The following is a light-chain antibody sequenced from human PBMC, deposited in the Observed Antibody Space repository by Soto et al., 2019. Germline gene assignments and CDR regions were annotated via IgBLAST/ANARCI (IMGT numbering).Light chain of an antibody. CDR2: GAS. V-gene: IGKV3-20*01. CDR3: QRYYSSPLT. J-gene: IGKJ4*01. CDR1: QSVSSSY. Sequence: EIVLTQSPGTLSLSPGERATLSCRASQSVSSSYLAWYQQQPGQAPRLLIYGASTRTTGIPDRFSGSASATDFPLTISSLPAEDAAVYYRQRYYSSPLTFGGGTKVDIK.